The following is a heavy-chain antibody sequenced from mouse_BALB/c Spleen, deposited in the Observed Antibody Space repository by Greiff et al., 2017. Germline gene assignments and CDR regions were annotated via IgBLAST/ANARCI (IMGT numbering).Heavy chain of an antibody. CDR2: IWAGGST. D-gene: IGHD2-1*01. V-gene: IGHV2-9*02. CDR3: ASIYGNYVGYAMDY. J-gene: IGHJ4*01. CDR1: GFSLTSYG. Sequence: QVQLQQSGPGLVAPSQSLSITCTVSGFSLTSYGVHWVRQPPGKGLEWLGVIWAGGSTNYNSALMSRLSISKDNSKSQVFLKMNSLQTDDTAMYYCASIYGNYVGYAMDYWGQGTSVTVSS.